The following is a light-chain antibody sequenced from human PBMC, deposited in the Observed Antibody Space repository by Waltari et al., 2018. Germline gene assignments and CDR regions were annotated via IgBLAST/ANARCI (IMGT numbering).Light chain of an antibody. CDR2: RTS. CDR3: QQFHSYPVT. V-gene: IGKV1-5*03. CDR1: PDIPTS. Sequence: DIQMTQSPSTLSASVGDRVTITCRASPDIPTSLAWYQQKPGKAPKVLIYRTSNLKSGVSSRFSGSGSGTEFTLTINSLQPDDFATYYCQQFHSYPVTLGGGTKVEIK. J-gene: IGKJ4*01.